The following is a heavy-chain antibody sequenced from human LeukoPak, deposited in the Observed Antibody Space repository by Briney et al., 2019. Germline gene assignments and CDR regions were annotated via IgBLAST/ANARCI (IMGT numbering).Heavy chain of an antibody. CDR1: GGSITTYY. Sequence: PSETLSLTCSVSGGSITTYYWSWIRQPPGKGLEWIGYISHSGSANYSPSLKSRVTISVDTSKNQFSLWMYSMTAADTAVYYCARAPVTLTTLGDYYYHAMDVWGQGTTVTVSS. CDR3: ARAPVTLTTLGDYYYHAMDV. V-gene: IGHV4-59*01. D-gene: IGHD4-17*01. CDR2: ISHSGSA. J-gene: IGHJ6*02.